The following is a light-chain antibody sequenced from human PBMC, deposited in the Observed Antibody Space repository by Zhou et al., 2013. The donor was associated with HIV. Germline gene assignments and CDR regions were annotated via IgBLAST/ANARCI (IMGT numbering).Light chain of an antibody. V-gene: IGKV2-28*01. Sequence: DIVMTQSPLSLPVTPGEPASISCRSSQSLLHSNGYNYLDWYLQKPGQSPQLLIYLGSNRASGVPDRFSGSGSGTDFTLKISRVEAEDVGVYYCMQALHLVTFGGGTKVEIK. CDR2: LGS. CDR3: MQALHLVT. J-gene: IGKJ4*01. CDR1: QSLLHSNGYNY.